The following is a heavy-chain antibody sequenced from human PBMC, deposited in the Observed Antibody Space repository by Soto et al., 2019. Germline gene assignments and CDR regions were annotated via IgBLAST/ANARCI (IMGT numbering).Heavy chain of an antibody. CDR2: INPNSGGT. V-gene: IGHV1-2*04. J-gene: IGHJ6*02. D-gene: IGHD3-22*01. Sequence: ASVKVSCKASGGTFSSYTISWVRQAPGQGLEWMGWINPNSGGTNYAQKFQGWVTMTRDTSISTAYMELSRLRSDDTAVYYCAREYYDSSGYYCGYYYYYGMYVWG. CDR1: GGTFSSYT. CDR3: AREYYDSSGYYCGYYYYYGMYV.